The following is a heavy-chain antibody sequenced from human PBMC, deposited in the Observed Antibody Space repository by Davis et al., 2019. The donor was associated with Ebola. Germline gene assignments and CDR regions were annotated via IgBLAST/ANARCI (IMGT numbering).Heavy chain of an antibody. CDR2: ISAYNGNT. J-gene: IGHJ4*02. CDR3: ARERVRGYSYGPDFDY. Sequence: ASVKVSCKASGYTFTSYGISWVRQAPGQGLEWMGWISAYNGNTNYAQKLQGRVTMTTDTSTSTAYMELRNLRSDDTAVYYCARERVRGYSYGPDFDYWGQGTLVTVSS. V-gene: IGHV1-18*04. CDR1: GYTFTSYG. D-gene: IGHD5-18*01.